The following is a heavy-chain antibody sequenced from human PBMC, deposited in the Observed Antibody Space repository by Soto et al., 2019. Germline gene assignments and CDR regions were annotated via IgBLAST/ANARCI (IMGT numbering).Heavy chain of an antibody. Sequence: EGSLRLSCAASGFSLSSYAMSWVRQAPGKGLEWVSAISGSSGSTYYADSVKGRFTISRDNSKNTLYLQLNSLRAEDTAVYYYANMVGANMRVNWFDPWGQGTLVTVSS. V-gene: IGHV3-23*01. CDR2: ISGSSGST. CDR1: GFSLSSYA. D-gene: IGHD1-26*01. CDR3: ANMVGANMRVNWFDP. J-gene: IGHJ5*02.